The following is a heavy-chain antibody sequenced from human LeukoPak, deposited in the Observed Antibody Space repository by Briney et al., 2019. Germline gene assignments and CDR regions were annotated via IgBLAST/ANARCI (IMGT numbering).Heavy chain of an antibody. CDR2: IGIDSGNT. CDR1: GFPFIEYS. Sequence: GGSLRLSCTASGFPFIEYSMTWVRQVPGKGLEWISYIGIDSGNTKYADSVRGRFTISADKAKNSLYLQMNSLRVEDKAMYYCARDHNYAFDNWGQGTLVSVAS. J-gene: IGHJ4*02. D-gene: IGHD1-1*01. CDR3: ARDHNYAFDN. V-gene: IGHV3-48*01.